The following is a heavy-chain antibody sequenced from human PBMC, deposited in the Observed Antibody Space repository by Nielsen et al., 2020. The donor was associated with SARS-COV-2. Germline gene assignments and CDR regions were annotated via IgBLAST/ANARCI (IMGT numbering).Heavy chain of an antibody. CDR3: AKMSPPGMAAGSAEYFQY. CDR1: GFIFSSYG. Sequence: GGSLRLSCTASGFIFSSYGMSWVRQPPGKGLEWVSAISGSGGRTYYADSVKGRFTISRDKSKNTLYVLMNSLRAEDTAVYYCAKMSPPGMAAGSAEYFQYWGQGTLVTVSS. CDR2: ISGSGGRT. D-gene: IGHD6-13*01. J-gene: IGHJ1*01. V-gene: IGHV3-23*01.